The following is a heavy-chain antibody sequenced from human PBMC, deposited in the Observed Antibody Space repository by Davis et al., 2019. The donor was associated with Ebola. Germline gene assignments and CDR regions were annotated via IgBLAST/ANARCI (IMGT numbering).Heavy chain of an antibody. Sequence: GESLKISCAASGFTFSSYAMSWVRQAPGKGLEWVSAISGSGGSTYYADSVKGRFTISRDNSKNTLYLQMNSLRAEDTAVYYCAKEPVLTGIDYWGQGTLVTVSS. CDR1: GFTFSSYA. D-gene: IGHD1-20*01. CDR2: ISGSGGST. V-gene: IGHV3-23*01. CDR3: AKEPVLTGIDY. J-gene: IGHJ4*02.